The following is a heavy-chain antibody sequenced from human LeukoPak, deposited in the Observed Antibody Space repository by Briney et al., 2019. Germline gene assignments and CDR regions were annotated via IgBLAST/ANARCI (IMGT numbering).Heavy chain of an antibody. CDR1: GGSISSSSSY. V-gene: IGHV4-39*07. J-gene: IGHJ4*02. CDR2: IYYSGST. Sequence: SETLSLTCTVSGGSISSSSSYWGWIRQPPGKGLEWIGSIYYSGSTYYNPSLKSRVTISVDTSKNQFSLKLSSVTAADTAVYYCTVNYYDSSGYYLYFDYWGQGTLVTVSS. CDR3: TVNYYDSSGYYLYFDY. D-gene: IGHD3-22*01.